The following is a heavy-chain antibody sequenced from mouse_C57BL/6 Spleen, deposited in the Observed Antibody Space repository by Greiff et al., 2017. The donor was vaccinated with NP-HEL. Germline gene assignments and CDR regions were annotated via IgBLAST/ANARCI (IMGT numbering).Heavy chain of an antibody. V-gene: IGHV1-50*01. CDR2: IDPSDSYT. CDR1: GYTFTSYW. Sequence: QVQLQQPGAELVKPGASVKLSCKASGYTFTSYWMQWVKQRPGQGLEWIGEIDPSDSYTNYNQKFKGKATLTVDTSSSTAYMQLSSLTSEDSAVYYCARRDLLLRLYYFDYWGQGTTLTVSS. CDR3: ARRDLLLRLYYFDY. D-gene: IGHD1-1*01. J-gene: IGHJ2*01.